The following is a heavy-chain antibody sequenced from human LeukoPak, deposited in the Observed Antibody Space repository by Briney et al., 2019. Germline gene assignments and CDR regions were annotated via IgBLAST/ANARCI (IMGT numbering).Heavy chain of an antibody. Sequence: ASVKVSCKTSGYIFRSYGIAWVRQAPGQGLEWMGWINPNSGGTNYAQKFQGWVTMTRDTSISTAYMELSRLRSDDTAVYYCARVGCSGGSCYPGWFDPWGQGTLVTVSS. V-gene: IGHV1-2*04. J-gene: IGHJ5*02. CDR2: INPNSGGT. D-gene: IGHD2-15*01. CDR1: GYIFRSYG. CDR3: ARVGCSGGSCYPGWFDP.